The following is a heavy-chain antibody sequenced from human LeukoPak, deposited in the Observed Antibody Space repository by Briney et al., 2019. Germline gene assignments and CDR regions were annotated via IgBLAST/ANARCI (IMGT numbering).Heavy chain of an antibody. Sequence: SETLSLTCAVYGGSFSGYYWSWLRQPPGKGLEWIGEINHSGSTNYNPSLKSRVTISVDTSKNQFSLKLSSVTAADTAVYYCAGCIAAAGRDYYYYYGMDVWGQGTTVTVSS. CDR3: AGCIAAAGRDYYYYYGMDV. CDR2: INHSGST. J-gene: IGHJ6*02. D-gene: IGHD6-13*01. CDR1: GGSFSGYY. V-gene: IGHV4-34*01.